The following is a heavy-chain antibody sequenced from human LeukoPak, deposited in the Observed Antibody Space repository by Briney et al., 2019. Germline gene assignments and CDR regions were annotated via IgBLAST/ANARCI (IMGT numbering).Heavy chain of an antibody. Sequence: PGGSLRLSCAASGFIFSRDSMNWVRQAPGKGLEWVAYINGGGSPIYYADSVRGRFTISRDNAKNSLYLQMNSLRAEDTAVYYCARDNSHSSIYSTRGNAFDIWGQGTMVAVSS. D-gene: IGHD6-13*01. CDR1: GFIFSRDS. V-gene: IGHV3-48*01. CDR2: INGGGSPI. J-gene: IGHJ3*02. CDR3: ARDNSHSSIYSTRGNAFDI.